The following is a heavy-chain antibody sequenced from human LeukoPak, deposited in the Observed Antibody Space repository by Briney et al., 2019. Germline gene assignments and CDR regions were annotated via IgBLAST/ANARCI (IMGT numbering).Heavy chain of an antibody. CDR2: IIPIFGTA. D-gene: IGHD5-18*01. J-gene: IGHJ4*02. CDR3: ARVSRHSYGYYFDY. Sequence: GASVKVSCKASGYTFTSNYIHWVRQAPGQGLEWMGGIIPIFGTANYAQKFQGRVTITADESTSTAYMELSSLRSEDTAVYYCARVSRHSYGYYFDYWGQGTLVTVSS. V-gene: IGHV1-69*13. CDR1: GYTFTSNY.